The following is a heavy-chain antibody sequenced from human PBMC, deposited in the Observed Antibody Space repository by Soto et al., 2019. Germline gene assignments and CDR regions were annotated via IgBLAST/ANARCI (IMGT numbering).Heavy chain of an antibody. CDR2: INPNSGGT. Sequence: GASVKVSCKASGYTFTGYYMHWVRQAPGQGLEWMGWINPNSGGTNYAQKFQGRVTMTRDTSISTAYMELSRLRSDDTAVYYCARDPAPRITMVLVVILYGMDVWGQGTTVTVSS. D-gene: IGHD3-10*01. CDR3: ARDPAPRITMVLVVILYGMDV. J-gene: IGHJ6*02. CDR1: GYTFTGYY. V-gene: IGHV1-2*02.